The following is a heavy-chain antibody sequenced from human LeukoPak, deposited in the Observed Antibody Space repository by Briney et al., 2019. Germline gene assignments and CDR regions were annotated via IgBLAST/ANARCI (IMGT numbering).Heavy chain of an antibody. CDR2: ISSGGDIM. J-gene: IGHJ1*01. Sequence: GGSLRLSCAASGLRFSDYYESWIRQAPGKGLQWVSYISSGGDIMHYADSVKGRFTSSRDNATNSGYLEMNSLGAEDTAVYYCATNLIGAGEYQQWGQGTLVTVCS. D-gene: IGHD2/OR15-2a*01. CDR3: ATNLIGAGEYQQ. CDR1: GLRFSDYY. V-gene: IGHV3-11*01.